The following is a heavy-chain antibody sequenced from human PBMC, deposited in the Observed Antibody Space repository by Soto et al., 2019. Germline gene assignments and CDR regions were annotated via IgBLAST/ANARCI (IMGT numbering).Heavy chain of an antibody. D-gene: IGHD3-16*02. CDR1: GFTFSTYA. CDR2: ISGSGVNT. CDR3: ARDSQYRFTYYFDD. V-gene: IGHV3-23*01. J-gene: IGHJ4*02. Sequence: EVQLLESGGGLVQPGGSLRLSCAASGFTFSTYAMSWVRQAPGKGLEWVSAISGSGVNTYYADSVKGRFTISRDNSKNTLYLQMNSLRAEDTAVYYCARDSQYRFTYYFDDWGQGTLVTVSS.